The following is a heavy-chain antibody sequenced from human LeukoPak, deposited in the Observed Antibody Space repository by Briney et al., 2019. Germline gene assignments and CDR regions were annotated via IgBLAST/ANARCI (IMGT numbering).Heavy chain of an antibody. CDR3: ARDTRPVEMATIDY. D-gene: IGHD5-24*01. Sequence: GGSLRLSCAASGSIFSSYWMSWVRQAPGKGLEWVANINQDGSDKYYVDSVKGRFTISRDNAKNSLYLEMNSLRAEDTAVYYCARDTRPVEMATIDYWGQGTLVTVSS. CDR2: INQDGSDK. CDR1: GSIFSSYW. J-gene: IGHJ4*02. V-gene: IGHV3-7*01.